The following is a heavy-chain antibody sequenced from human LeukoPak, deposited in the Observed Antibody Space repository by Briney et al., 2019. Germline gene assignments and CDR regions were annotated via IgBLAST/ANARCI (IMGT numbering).Heavy chain of an antibody. CDR1: GGSITTYY. D-gene: IGHD3-10*01. CDR2: IYYTGIT. Sequence: SETLSLTCTVSGGSITTYYWSWIRQPPGKGLEWIGYIYYTGITNYNPSLKSRVTISVDTSKNQFSLKLSSVTAADTAVYYCVRGSGSGNSYYYFDYWGQGTLVTVSS. J-gene: IGHJ4*02. V-gene: IGHV4-59*01. CDR3: VRGSGSGNSYYYFDY.